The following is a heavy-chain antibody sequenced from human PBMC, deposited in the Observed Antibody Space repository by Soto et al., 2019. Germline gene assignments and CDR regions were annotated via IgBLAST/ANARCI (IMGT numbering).Heavy chain of an antibody. CDR3: ARVGGRYCSGGSCRYYYYGMDV. CDR1: GGTFSSYA. Sequence: QVQLVQSGAEVKKPGSSVKVSCKASGGTFSSYAISWVRQAPGQGLEWMGGIIPIFGTANYAQKFQGRVKITADESTSTAYMELGSLRSEDTAVYYCARVGGRYCSGGSCRYYYYGMDVWGQGTTVTVSS. CDR2: IIPIFGTA. D-gene: IGHD2-15*01. V-gene: IGHV1-69*01. J-gene: IGHJ6*02.